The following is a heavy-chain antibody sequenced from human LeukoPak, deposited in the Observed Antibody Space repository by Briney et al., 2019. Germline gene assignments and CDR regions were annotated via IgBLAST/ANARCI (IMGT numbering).Heavy chain of an antibody. CDR1: GFTFSSYS. D-gene: IGHD2-8*01. CDR3: AKVFFMDY. Sequence: PGGSLRLSCAASGFTFSSYSMNWVRQAPGKGLEWVSGINPSGGSTYYGDSVKGRFTISRDNSKNTLYLQMNSLRAEDTAVYYCAKVFFMDYWGQGTLVTVSS. CDR2: INPSGGST. V-gene: IGHV3-23*01. J-gene: IGHJ4*02.